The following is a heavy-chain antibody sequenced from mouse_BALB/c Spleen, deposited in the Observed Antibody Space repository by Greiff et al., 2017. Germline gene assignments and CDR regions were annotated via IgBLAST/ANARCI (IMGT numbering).Heavy chain of an antibody. D-gene: IGHD1-2*01. CDR3: AREATATRYFDY. CDR1: GYSFTGYY. CDR2: INPYNGAT. Sequence: VQLKQSGPELVKPGASVKISCKASGYSFTGYYMHWVKQSHVKSLEWIGRINPYNGATSYNQNFKDKASLTVDKSSSTAYMELHSLTSEDSAVYYCAREATATRYFDYWGQGTTLTVSS. J-gene: IGHJ2*01. V-gene: IGHV1-31*01.